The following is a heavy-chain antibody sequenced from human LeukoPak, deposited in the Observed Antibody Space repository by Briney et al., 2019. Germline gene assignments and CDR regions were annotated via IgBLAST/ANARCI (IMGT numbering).Heavy chain of an antibody. CDR3: AKPSNYYGSATDAFDF. J-gene: IGHJ3*01. CDR2: ISNSGSTI. Sequence: GGSLRLSCAASGFTFSSYEMNWVRQAPGKGLEWVSYISNSGSTIYYADSVKGRFTISRDNAKNSLYLQMNSLRAEDTAVYYCAKPSNYYGSATDAFDFWGQGTMVTVSS. D-gene: IGHD3-10*01. V-gene: IGHV3-48*03. CDR1: GFTFSSYE.